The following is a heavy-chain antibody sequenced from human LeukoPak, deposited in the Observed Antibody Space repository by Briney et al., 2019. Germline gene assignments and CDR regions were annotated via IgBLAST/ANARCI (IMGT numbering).Heavy chain of an antibody. CDR3: TKAVALSYYVSGNYYNG. CDR1: GFTFDDYA. J-gene: IGHJ4*02. D-gene: IGHD3-10*01. Sequence: GRSLRLSCAASGFTFDDYAMHWVRQAPGKGLEWVSGISWNSGSIDYADSVKGRFTTSRDNTKNSLFLQMNSLRAEDTAFYYCTKAVALSYYVSGNYYNGWGQGTLVTVSS. V-gene: IGHV3-9*01. CDR2: ISWNSGSI.